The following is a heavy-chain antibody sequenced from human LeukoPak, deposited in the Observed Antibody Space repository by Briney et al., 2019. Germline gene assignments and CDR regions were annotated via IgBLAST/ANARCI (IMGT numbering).Heavy chain of an antibody. Sequence: PSETLSLTCTVSSYSISSDYYWGWIWIRQPPGKGLEWIGSIYHSGSTFYNPSLKSRVTMSLDTSKNQFSLKLTSVTAADTAVYYCARGVSDYWGQGILVTVSS. V-gene: IGHV4-38-2*02. CDR1: SYSISSDYY. J-gene: IGHJ4*02. CDR3: ARGVSDY. CDR2: IYHSGST.